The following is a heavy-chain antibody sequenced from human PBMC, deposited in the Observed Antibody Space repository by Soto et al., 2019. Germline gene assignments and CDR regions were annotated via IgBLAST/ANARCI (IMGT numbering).Heavy chain of an antibody. CDR1: GYTFTGQY. J-gene: IGHJ4*02. CDR2: INPNSGGT. Sequence: QVQLVQSGAEVKKPGASMKVSCKASGYTFTGQYIHWVRQAPGQGLEWMGWINPNSGGTNYAQKLQGWVTMTRDTSSSTAYMELSRLRSDDTAVYYCARGYCSSTSCHFDYWGQGTLVTVSS. CDR3: ARGYCSSTSCHFDY. V-gene: IGHV1-2*04. D-gene: IGHD2-2*01.